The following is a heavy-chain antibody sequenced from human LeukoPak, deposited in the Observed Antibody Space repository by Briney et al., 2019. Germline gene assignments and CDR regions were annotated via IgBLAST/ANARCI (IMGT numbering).Heavy chain of an antibody. CDR3: ARHRECTLHI. CDR1: GGSISSNNW. Sequence: PSETLSLTCAVSGGSISSNNWWSGGRQPPGKGLEWIGQIHSSGSTSYNPSLKSRVTISVDKSKNKLSLMLTSVTAADTALYYCARHRECTLHIWDQRTMGTVSS. J-gene: IGHJ3*02. CDR2: IHSSGST. V-gene: IGHV4-4*02. D-gene: IGHD2-8*01.